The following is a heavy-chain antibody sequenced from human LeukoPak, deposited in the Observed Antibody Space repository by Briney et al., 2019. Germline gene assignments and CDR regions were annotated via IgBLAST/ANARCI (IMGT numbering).Heavy chain of an antibody. J-gene: IGHJ3*02. CDR2: ISWNSGSI. CDR3: AKEGYGYGPRRDAFDI. CDR1: GFTFDDYA. Sequence: GRSLRLSCAASGFTFDDYAMHWVRQAPGKGLEWVSGISWNSGSIGYADSVKGRFTISRDNAKNSLYLQMNSLRAEDTALYYCAKEGYGYGPRRDAFDIWGQGTMVTVSS. D-gene: IGHD5-18*01. V-gene: IGHV3-9*01.